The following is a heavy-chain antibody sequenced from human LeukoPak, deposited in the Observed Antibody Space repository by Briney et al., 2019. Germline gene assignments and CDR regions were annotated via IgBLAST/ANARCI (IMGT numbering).Heavy chain of an antibody. CDR2: IYYSGTT. J-gene: IGHJ6*02. D-gene: IGHD4-17*01. V-gene: IGHV4-59*13. CDR3: AREDPQTTVPEGMDV. CDR1: GGSISYYY. Sequence: SEPLSLTCTVSGGSISYYYWSWLRQSPGKGVEWIGYIYYSGTTNYNPSLKSRVTISVDTSKNQFSLQLRSVTAADTAVYYCAREDPQTTVPEGMDVWGQGTTVTASS.